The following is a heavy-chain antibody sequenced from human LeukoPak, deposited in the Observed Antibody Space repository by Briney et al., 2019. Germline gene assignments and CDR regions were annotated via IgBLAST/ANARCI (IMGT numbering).Heavy chain of an antibody. CDR1: GYTFTDSY. V-gene: IGHV1-2*02. J-gene: IGHJ4*02. CDR2: INPNSGGT. D-gene: IGHD5-18*01. CDR3: ARTRGYSYGYNY. Sequence: AASVKVSCKDSGYTFTDSYIHWVRQAPGQGLEWMGWINPNSGGTNYAQKFQGRVTMTRDTSISTAYMELSRLRSDDTAVYYCARTRGYSYGYNYWGQGTLVTVSS.